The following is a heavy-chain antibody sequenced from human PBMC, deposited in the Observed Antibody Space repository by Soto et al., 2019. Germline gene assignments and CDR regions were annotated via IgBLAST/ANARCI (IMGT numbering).Heavy chain of an antibody. CDR1: GFTFGTYT. CDR3: ARVMCGDCSSYYYYSMDV. CDR2: IGTTSSYI. Sequence: ESGGGLVKPGGSLRLSCAASGFTFGTYTMNWVRQVPGKGLEWVSSIGTTSSYIYNADSVRGRFTISRDNAGGSVYLQMSSLRAEDTAVYYCARVMCGDCSSYYYYSMDVWGQGTTVTVSS. D-gene: IGHD2-21*02. V-gene: IGHV3-21*01. J-gene: IGHJ6*02.